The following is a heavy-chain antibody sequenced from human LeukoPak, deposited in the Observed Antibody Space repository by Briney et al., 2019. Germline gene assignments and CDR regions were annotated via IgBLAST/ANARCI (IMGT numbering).Heavy chain of an antibody. D-gene: IGHD6-19*01. V-gene: IGHV3-53*01. CDR1: GFTFGSYW. CDR2: IYNDDST. Sequence: GGSLRLSCAASGFTFGSYWMHWVRQAPGKGLEWVSVIYNDDSTYYADSVKGRFTISRDNSKNTLYLQMDSLRAEDTAVYYCASDAIAVAGGWAGFDYWGQGTLVTVSS. J-gene: IGHJ4*02. CDR3: ASDAIAVAGGWAGFDY.